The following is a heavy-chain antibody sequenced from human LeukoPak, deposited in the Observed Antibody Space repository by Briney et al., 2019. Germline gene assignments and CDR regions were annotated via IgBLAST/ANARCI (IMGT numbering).Heavy chain of an antibody. V-gene: IGHV3-23*01. Sequence: GGSLRLSCAASGFTFSSYAMSWVRQAPGKGLEWASAISGSGGSTYYADSVKGRFTISRDNSENTLYLQMNSLRAEDTAVYYCAKGNTMIVVVSDYWGQGTLVTVSS. J-gene: IGHJ4*02. CDR2: ISGSGGST. D-gene: IGHD3-22*01. CDR3: AKGNTMIVVVSDY. CDR1: GFTFSSYA.